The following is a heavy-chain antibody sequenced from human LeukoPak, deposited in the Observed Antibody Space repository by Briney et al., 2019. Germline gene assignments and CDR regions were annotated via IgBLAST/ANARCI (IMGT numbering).Heavy chain of an antibody. CDR2: INWNGGST. Sequence: TGGSLRLSCAASGFTFDDYGMSWVRQAPGKGLEWVSGINWNGGSTGYADSVKGRFTISRDNAKNSLYLQMNSLRAEDTALYYCAKSPQLVGWFDPWGQGTLVTVSS. CDR3: AKSPQLVGWFDP. D-gene: IGHD6-13*01. CDR1: GFTFDDYG. V-gene: IGHV3-20*04. J-gene: IGHJ5*02.